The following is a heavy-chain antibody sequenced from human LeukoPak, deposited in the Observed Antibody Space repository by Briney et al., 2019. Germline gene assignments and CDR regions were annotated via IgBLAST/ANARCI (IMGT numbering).Heavy chain of an antibody. CDR1: GGSITSIIYY. V-gene: IGHV4-39*01. D-gene: IGHD4-23*01. CDR2: MYYTGST. Sequence: SETLSLTCPVSGGSITSIIYYWGWIRQPPGKGGEWIGSMYYTGSTHYNPSLKSRVAISVDTSKSQFSLRLTSVTAADTAVYYCARHVGGNYWYFDLWGRGILVTVSS. J-gene: IGHJ2*01. CDR3: ARHVGGNYWYFDL.